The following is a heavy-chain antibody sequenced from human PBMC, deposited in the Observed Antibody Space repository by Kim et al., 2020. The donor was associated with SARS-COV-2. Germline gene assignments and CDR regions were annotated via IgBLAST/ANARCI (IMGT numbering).Heavy chain of an antibody. V-gene: IGHV3-23*01. CDR2: ISHTGETT. CDR1: GFTFSSYA. D-gene: IGHD4-17*01. J-gene: IGHJ4*02. CDR3: AIRGSNSGAYNY. Sequence: GGSLRLSCSGSGFTFSSYAMSWVRQAPGKGLEWVSAISHTGETTDYADSLKGRFTISRDNSKNTLYLQMNSLRADDTALYYCAIRGSNSGAYNYWGQGTLVTVSS.